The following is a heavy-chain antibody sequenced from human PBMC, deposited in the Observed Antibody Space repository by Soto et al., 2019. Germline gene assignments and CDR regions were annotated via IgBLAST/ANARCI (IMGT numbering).Heavy chain of an antibody. J-gene: IGHJ6*02. CDR1: ELTFSNYG. CDR3: ARDDEYSGNGMDV. D-gene: IGHD3-10*01. CDR2: ILNDGSNR. Sequence: QVQLVESGGGVVQPERSLRLSCASSELTFSNYGMHWVRQAPGKGLEWVAVILNDGSNRYHADSVKDRFTISRDNSKNTLYLQMNSLRAEDTAVYYCARDDEYSGNGMDVWGQGTTVTVS. V-gene: IGHV3-33*01.